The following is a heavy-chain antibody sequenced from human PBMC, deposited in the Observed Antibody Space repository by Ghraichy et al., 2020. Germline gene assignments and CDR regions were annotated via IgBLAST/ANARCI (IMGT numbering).Heavy chain of an antibody. CDR1: GFTFSSYW. Sequence: GESLNISCAASGFTFSSYWMHWVRQAPGKGLVWVSRINSDGSSTSYADSVKGRFTISRDNAKNTLYLQMNSLRAEDTAVYYCARVVTINWYFDLWGRGTLVTVSS. D-gene: IGHD3-16*02. V-gene: IGHV3-74*01. CDR3: ARVVTINWYFDL. CDR2: INSDGSST. J-gene: IGHJ2*01.